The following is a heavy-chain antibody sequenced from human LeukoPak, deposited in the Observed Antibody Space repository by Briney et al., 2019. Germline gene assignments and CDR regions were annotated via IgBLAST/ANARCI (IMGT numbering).Heavy chain of an antibody. CDR2: ISGSGGST. D-gene: IGHD2-21*02. CDR3: ASAVGALAYCGGDCYSFDY. CDR1: GFTFSSYA. V-gene: IGHV3-23*01. Sequence: GGSLRLSCAASGFTFSSYAMSWVRQAPGKGLEWVSAISGSGGSTYYADSVKGRFTISRDNSKNTLYLQMNSLRAEDTAVYYCASAVGALAYCGGDCYSFDYWGQGTLVTVSS. J-gene: IGHJ4*02.